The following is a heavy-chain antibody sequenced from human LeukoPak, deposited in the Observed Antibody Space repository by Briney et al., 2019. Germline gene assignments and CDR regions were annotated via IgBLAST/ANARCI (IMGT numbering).Heavy chain of an antibody. V-gene: IGHV3-23*01. D-gene: IGHD3-22*01. CDR1: GFTFSSYG. Sequence: GGSLRLSCAAPGFTFSSYGMHWVRQAPGKGLEWVSAISGSGGSTYYADSVKGRFTISRDNSKNTLYLQMNSLRAEDTAVYYCAKDYYDSSGYSFFDYWGQGTLVTVSS. CDR3: AKDYYDSSGYSFFDY. J-gene: IGHJ4*02. CDR2: ISGSGGST.